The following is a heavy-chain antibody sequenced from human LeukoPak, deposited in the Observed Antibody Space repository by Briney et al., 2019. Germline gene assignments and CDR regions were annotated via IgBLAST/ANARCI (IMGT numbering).Heavy chain of an antibody. CDR2: INQDGSEK. CDR1: GFTFSSYA. V-gene: IGHV3-7*01. J-gene: IGHJ4*02. D-gene: IGHD3-3*01. Sequence: QPGGSLRLSCAASGFTFSSYAMTWVRQAPGKGLEWVANINQDGSEKYYVDSVEGRFTISRDSVKNSLYLQMTSVRADDTAMYYCVRDDYDFWSGYQRYFEFWGQGTLVTVSS. CDR3: VRDDYDFWSGYQRYFEF.